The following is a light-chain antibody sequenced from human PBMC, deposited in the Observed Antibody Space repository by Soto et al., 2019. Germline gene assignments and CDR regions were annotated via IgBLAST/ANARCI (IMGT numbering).Light chain of an antibody. J-gene: IGKJ3*01. CDR3: HQWCGDCPCT. CDR2: GAA. Sequence: EIVLTQSPATLSLSPGERATLSCRASQSVSSSYIAGCQQKPRQPPPRLLYGAASRATGVTDRCCGGGSGTDYTLTTSSRLPAEAVAVYCHQWCGDCPCTFGPGTKVDIK. V-gene: IGKV3-20*01. CDR1: QSVSSSY.